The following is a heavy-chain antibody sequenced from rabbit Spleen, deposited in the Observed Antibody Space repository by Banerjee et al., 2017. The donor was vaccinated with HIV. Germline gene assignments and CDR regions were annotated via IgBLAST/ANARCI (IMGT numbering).Heavy chain of an antibody. CDR1: GFDFSSYY. Sequence: QLKETGGGLVQPGGSLTLSCKASGFDFSSYYMTWVRQAPGKGLEWTGIIYPITETTYYANWVNGRFTISTDNAQNTLYLHLTSLTAADTATYFCVRARPYPFVLWGPGTLVTVS. J-gene: IGHJ4*01. V-gene: IGHV1S7*01. CDR3: VRARPYPFVL. D-gene: IGHD1-1*01. CDR2: IYPITETT.